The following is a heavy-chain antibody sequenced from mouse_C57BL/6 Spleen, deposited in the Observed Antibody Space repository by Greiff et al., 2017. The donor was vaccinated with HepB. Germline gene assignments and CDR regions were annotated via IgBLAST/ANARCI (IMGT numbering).Heavy chain of an antibody. CDR1: GYTFTSYW. CDR3: TRSYYSNYTCDY. Sequence: EVQLQQSGTVLARPGASVKMSCKTSGYTFTSYWMHWVKQRPGQGLEWIGAIYPGNSDTSYNQKFKGKAKLTAVTSASTAYMELSSLTNEDSAVYSCTRSYYSNYTCDYWGQGTTLTVSS. D-gene: IGHD2-5*01. J-gene: IGHJ2*01. V-gene: IGHV1-5*01. CDR2: IYPGNSDT.